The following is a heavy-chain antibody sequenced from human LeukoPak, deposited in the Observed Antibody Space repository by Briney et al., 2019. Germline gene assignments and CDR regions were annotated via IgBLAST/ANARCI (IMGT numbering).Heavy chain of an antibody. CDR2: IYSGGTT. D-gene: IGHD2-21*01. CDR3: ARSSGESHFDY. CDR1: GFTVSSNY. J-gene: IGHJ4*02. V-gene: IGHV3-53*01. Sequence: PGGSLRLSRAASGFTVSSNYMNWVRQAPGKGLQWVSVIYSGGTTDYADSVKGRFIISRDNSKNTVYLQMNSLRAEDTAMYHCARSSGESHFDYWGQGTLVTVSS.